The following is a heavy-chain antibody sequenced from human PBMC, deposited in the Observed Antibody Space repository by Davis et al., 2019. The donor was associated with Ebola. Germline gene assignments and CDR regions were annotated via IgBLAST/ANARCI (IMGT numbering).Heavy chain of an antibody. CDR1: GFTVRSNY. CDR3: ARTYHIAARIV. CDR2: IYSGGST. Sequence: GSLILPCAASGFTVRSNYMSWVRQAPGKGLEWVSVIYSGGSTYYADSVKGRFTISRDNSKNTLYLQMNSLRAEDTAVYYCARTYHIAARIVWGQGTLVTVAS. D-gene: IGHD6-6*01. J-gene: IGHJ4*02. V-gene: IGHV3-53*01.